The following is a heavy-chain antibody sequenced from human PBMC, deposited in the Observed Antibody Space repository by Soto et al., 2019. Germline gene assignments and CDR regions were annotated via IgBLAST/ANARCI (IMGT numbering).Heavy chain of an antibody. CDR3: ARGGGGQDHYFDY. CDR1: GGSFSGYY. CDR2: INHSGST. Sequence: PSETLSLTCAVYGGSFSGYYWSWIRQPPGKGLEWIGEINHSGSTNYNPSLKSRVTISVDTSKNQFSLKLSSVTAADTAVYYCARGGGGQDHYFDYWGQGTLVTVSS. V-gene: IGHV4-34*01. D-gene: IGHD3-16*01. J-gene: IGHJ4*02.